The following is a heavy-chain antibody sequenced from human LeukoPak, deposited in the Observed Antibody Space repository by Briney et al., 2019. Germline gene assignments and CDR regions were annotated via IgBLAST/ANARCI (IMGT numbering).Heavy chain of an antibody. CDR2: IYYSGCT. CDR1: GGSIRSYY. CDR3: ARATGYSSSAYYYGLDV. Sequence: SETLSLTCTVSGGSIRSYYWSWIRQSPGKGLESIGCIYYSGCTNYNPSLQSRVTISVDTSKNQFSLNLTSVTAADTAVYYCARATGYSSSAYYYGLDVWGQGTTVTVSS. V-gene: IGHV4-59*01. D-gene: IGHD6-13*01. J-gene: IGHJ6*02.